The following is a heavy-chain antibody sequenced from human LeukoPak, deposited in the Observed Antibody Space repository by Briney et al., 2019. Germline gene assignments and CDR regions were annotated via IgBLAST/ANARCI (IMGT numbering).Heavy chain of an antibody. J-gene: IGHJ4*02. CDR1: GGSISSYY. CDR3: ARTGTYCSSTSCHHDY. CDR2: IYYSGST. V-gene: IGHV4-59*01. Sequence: SETLSLTCTVSGGSISSYYWSWIRQPPGKGLEWIGYIYYSGSTNYNPSLKSRVTISVDTSKNQFSLKLSSVTAADTAVYYCARTGTYCSSTSCHHDYWGQGTLVTVSS. D-gene: IGHD2-2*01.